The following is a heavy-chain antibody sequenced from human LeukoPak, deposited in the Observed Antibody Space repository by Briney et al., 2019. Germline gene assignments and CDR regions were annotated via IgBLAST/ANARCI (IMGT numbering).Heavy chain of an antibody. V-gene: IGHV4-4*02. J-gene: IGHJ4*02. CDR2: VNPQGST. Sequence: SETLSLTCGVSGGSITSTNYWTWVRQPPGKGLEWIGEVNPQGSTNYNPSLMGRVAISVDMSENHISLQLTSVAAADTAVYYCAREGGPYRPLDYSGQGTLVTVSS. CDR1: GGSITSTNY. CDR3: AREGGPYRPLDY.